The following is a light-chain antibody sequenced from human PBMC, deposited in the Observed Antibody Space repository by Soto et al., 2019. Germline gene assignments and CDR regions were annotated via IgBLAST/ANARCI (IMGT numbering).Light chain of an antibody. CDR3: QSYDSSLSGSSV. CDR2: GNS. V-gene: IGLV1-40*01. J-gene: IGLJ1*01. Sequence: QSVLTQPPSVSGAPGQRVTISCTGSSSNIGAHYDVHWYQHLPGTAPKLLIYGNSNRPSGVPDRFSGSKSGTSASLAITGLQAEDEADYYCQSYDSSLSGSSVFGTGTKVTVL. CDR1: SSNIGAHYD.